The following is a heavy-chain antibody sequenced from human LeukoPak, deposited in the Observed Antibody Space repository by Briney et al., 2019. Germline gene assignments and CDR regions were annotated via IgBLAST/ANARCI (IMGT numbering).Heavy chain of an antibody. CDR3: AREGSSNDAFDI. V-gene: IGHV3-48*03. D-gene: IGHD3-10*01. Sequence: TGGSLRLSCAASGFTFSSYGMNWVRQAPGKGLEWVSYISSSGSTIYYADSVKGRFTISRDNAKNSLYLQMNSLRAEDTAVYYCAREGSSNDAFDIWGQGTMVTVSS. J-gene: IGHJ3*02. CDR2: ISSSGSTI. CDR1: GFTFSSYG.